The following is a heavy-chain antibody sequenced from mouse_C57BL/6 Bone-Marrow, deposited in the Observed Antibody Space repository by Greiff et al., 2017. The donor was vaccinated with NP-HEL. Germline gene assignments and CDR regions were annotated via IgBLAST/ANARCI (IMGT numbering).Heavy chain of an antibody. V-gene: IGHV3-6*01. CDR3: ARAPPFYYGSSYVLYWYFDV. J-gene: IGHJ1*03. D-gene: IGHD1-1*01. Sequence: EVQLQESGPGLVKPSQSLSLTCSVTGYSITSGYYWNWIRQFPGNKLEWMGYISYDGSNNYNPSLKNRISITRDTSTNQFFLKLNSVTTEEPATYYCARAPPFYYGSSYVLYWYFDVWGTGTTVTVSS. CDR2: ISYDGSN. CDR1: GYSITSGYY.